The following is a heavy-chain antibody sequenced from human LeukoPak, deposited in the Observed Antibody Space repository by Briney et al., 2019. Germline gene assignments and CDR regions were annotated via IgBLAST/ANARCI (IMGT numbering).Heavy chain of an antibody. J-gene: IGHJ4*02. CDR2: IYPGDSDT. CDR1: GYRFTSYW. D-gene: IGHD3-22*01. CDR3: ARLSNNYYDSSGYQD. Sequence: GESLKISCKGSGYRFTSYWIAWVRQMPGKGLESMGIIYPGDSDTRYSPSFQGQVTISADKSISTAYLQWSSLKASDTAMYYCARLSNNYYDSSGYQDWGQGTLVTVSS. V-gene: IGHV5-51*01.